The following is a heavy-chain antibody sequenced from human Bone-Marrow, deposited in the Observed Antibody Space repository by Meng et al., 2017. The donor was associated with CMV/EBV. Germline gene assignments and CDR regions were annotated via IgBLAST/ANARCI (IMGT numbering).Heavy chain of an antibody. V-gene: IGHV4-34*01. CDR3: ARTDSSSSYYRGYYYGMDV. CDR2: INHSGST. CDR1: GGSISSYY. D-gene: IGHD6-6*01. Sequence: GSLRLSCTVSGGSISSYYWSWIRQPPGKGLEWIGEINHSGSTNYNPSLKSRVTISVDTSKNQFSLKLSSVTAADTAVYYCARTDSSSSYYRGYYYGMDVWGQGTTVTVSS. J-gene: IGHJ6*02.